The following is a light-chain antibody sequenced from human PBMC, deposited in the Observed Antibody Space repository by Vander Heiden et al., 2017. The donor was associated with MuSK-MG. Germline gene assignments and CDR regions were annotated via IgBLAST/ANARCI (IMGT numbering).Light chain of an antibody. CDR3: QQSYTVPWT. V-gene: IGKV1-39*01. J-gene: IGKJ1*01. Sequence: IQMTQSPSSLSASVGDRVTITCRASQSVSSFLNWYQQKPGKAPNLLIYAASTLQSGVPSRFSGSGSGTDFQLTINSLQPEDFAIYYCQQSYTVPWTFGQGTKVGI. CDR2: AAS. CDR1: QSVSSF.